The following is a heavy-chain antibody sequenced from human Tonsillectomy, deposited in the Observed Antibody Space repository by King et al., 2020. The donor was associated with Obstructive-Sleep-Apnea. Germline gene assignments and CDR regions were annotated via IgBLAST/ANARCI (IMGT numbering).Heavy chain of an antibody. D-gene: IGHD4-17*01. Sequence: DVQLVESGGGLVKPGGSLRLSCAASGFTFSSYSMNWVRQAPGKGLEWVSSISSSSSYIYYADSVKGRFTISRDNAKNSLYLQMNSLRAEDTAVYYCARVYGDYVGPSVAPRTDYWGQGTLVTVSS. J-gene: IGHJ4*02. CDR2: ISSSSSYI. CDR1: GFTFSSYS. V-gene: IGHV3-21*01. CDR3: ARVYGDYVGPSVAPRTDY.